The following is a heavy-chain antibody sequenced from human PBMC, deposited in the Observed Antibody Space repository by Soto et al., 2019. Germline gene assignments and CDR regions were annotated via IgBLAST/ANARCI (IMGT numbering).Heavy chain of an antibody. CDR1: GFSLSTSGMC. V-gene: IGHV2-70*01. D-gene: IGHD6-19*01. Sequence: SGSYAGEPTQTLTLTCTFSGFSLSTSGMCVSWIRQPPGKALEWLALIDWDDDKYYSTSLKTRLTISKDTSKNQVVLTMTNMDPVDTATYYCARLPSGPQGYFDYWGQGTLVTVSS. J-gene: IGHJ4*02. CDR3: ARLPSGPQGYFDY. CDR2: IDWDDDK.